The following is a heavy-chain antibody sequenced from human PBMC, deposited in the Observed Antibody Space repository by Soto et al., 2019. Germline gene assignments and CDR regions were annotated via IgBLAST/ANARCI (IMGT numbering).Heavy chain of an antibody. J-gene: IGHJ6*02. D-gene: IGHD2-2*03. CDR2: IIPIFGTA. CDR1: GGTFSSYA. CDR3: ARDRGYCSSTSCRSYYYDGMDV. Sequence: QVQLVQSGAEGKKPGSSVKVSCKASGGTFSSYAISWVRQAPGQGLEWMVGIIPIFGTANDAHKFQGRVTITADESTSTASMDLSCQRSEDTAVYYCARDRGYCSSTSCRSYYYDGMDVWGQGTTVTVSS. V-gene: IGHV1-69*01.